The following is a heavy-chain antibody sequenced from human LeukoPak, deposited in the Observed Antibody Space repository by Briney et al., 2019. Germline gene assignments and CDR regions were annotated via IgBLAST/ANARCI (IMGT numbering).Heavy chain of an antibody. CDR1: GFTFDDYG. J-gene: IGHJ4*02. Sequence: PGGSLRLSCAASGFTFDDYGMTWVRQGPGKGLEWVSGINWNGGSTAYADSVEGRFTISRDNAKNSLYLQMSSLRAEDTAIYYCARALYNRGWYPDYFDSWGQGTLVTVSA. V-gene: IGHV3-20*04. CDR3: ARALYNRGWYPDYFDS. CDR2: INWNGGST. D-gene: IGHD6-19*01.